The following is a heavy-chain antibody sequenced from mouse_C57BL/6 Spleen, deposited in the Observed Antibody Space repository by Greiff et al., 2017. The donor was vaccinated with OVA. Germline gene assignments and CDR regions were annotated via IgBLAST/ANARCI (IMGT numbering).Heavy chain of an antibody. V-gene: IGHV5-4*01. D-gene: IGHD1-1*01. J-gene: IGHJ1*03. CDR3: ARDGDYGSSSYWYFDV. CDR2: ISDGGSYT. CDR1: GFTFSSYA. Sequence: EVKLMESGGGLVKPGGSLKLSCAASGFTFSSYAMSWVRQTPEKRLEWVATISDGGSYTYYPDNVKGRFTISRDNAKNNLYLQMSHLKSEDTAMYYCARDGDYGSSSYWYFDVWGTGTTVTVSS.